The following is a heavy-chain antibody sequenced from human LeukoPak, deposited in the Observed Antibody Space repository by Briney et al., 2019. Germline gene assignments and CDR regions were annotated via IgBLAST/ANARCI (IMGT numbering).Heavy chain of an antibody. CDR3: ARDPDGDGAFDP. CDR2: IYYSGST. V-gene: IGHV4-59*01. CDR1: GGSISSYY. Sequence: SETLSLTCTVSGGSISSYYWSWIRQPPGKGLEWIGYIYYSGSTNYNPSLKSRVTISVDTSKNQFSLKLSSVTAADTAVYYCARDPDGDGAFDPWGPGTLVTVSS. D-gene: IGHD4-17*01. J-gene: IGHJ5*02.